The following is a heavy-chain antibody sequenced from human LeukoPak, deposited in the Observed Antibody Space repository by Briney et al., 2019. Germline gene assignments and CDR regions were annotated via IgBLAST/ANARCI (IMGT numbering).Heavy chain of an antibody. V-gene: IGHV3-30*01. J-gene: IGHJ4*02. D-gene: IGHD6-19*01. CDR1: GFTFSSYA. CDR2: ISYDGSNK. Sequence: GGSLRLSCAASGFTFSSYAMHWVRQAPGKGLEWVAVISYDGSNKYYADSVKGRFTISRDNSKNTLYLQMNSLRAEDTAVYYCAKDRHYSSNLFDYWGQGTLVTVSS. CDR3: AKDRHYSSNLFDY.